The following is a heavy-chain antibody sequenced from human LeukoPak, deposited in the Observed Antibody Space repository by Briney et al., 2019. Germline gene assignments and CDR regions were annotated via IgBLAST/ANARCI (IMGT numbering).Heavy chain of an antibody. V-gene: IGHV3-11*03. CDR3: ANPSSEYGDYFDY. CDR2: ISSSSSYT. J-gene: IGHJ4*02. Sequence: GGSLRLSCAASGFTFSDYYMSWIRQAPGKGLEWVSYISSSSSYTNYADSVKGRFTISRDNAKNSLYLQMNSLRAEDTAVYYCANPSSEYGDYFDYWGQGTLVTVSS. CDR1: GFTFSDYY. D-gene: IGHD4-17*01.